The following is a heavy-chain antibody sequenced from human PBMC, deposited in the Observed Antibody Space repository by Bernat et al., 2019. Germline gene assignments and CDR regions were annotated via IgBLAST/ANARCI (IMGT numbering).Heavy chain of an antibody. CDR3: AKDRSEWGDYSSDY. CDR1: GFTFSNYA. D-gene: IGHD4-17*01. V-gene: IGHV3-23*01. J-gene: IGHJ4*02. CDR2: ITGSGLST. Sequence: EVQLLESGGGLVQPGGSLRLSCAASGFTFSNYAMSWVRQAPEKGLEWVSAITGSGLSTYYADSVKGRFTISRDNSKKTLYLQMNSLRAEDTAVYYCAKDRSEWGDYSSDYWGQGTLVTVSS.